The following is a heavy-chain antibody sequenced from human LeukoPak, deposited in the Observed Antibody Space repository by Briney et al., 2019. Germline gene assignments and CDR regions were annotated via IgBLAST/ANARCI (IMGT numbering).Heavy chain of an antibody. CDR1: GFAVTSNY. V-gene: IGHV3-53*01. J-gene: IGHJ3*01. CDR2: MYPNGRT. CDR3: VRRQAFDL. Sequence: PGGSLRLSCAASGFAVTSNYFNWVRQAPGKGPEWVSIMYPNGRTYYRDFVKGRFTISRDNSKNTLYLQMNSLRAEDTGVYYCVRRQAFDLWGQGTMVTVSS.